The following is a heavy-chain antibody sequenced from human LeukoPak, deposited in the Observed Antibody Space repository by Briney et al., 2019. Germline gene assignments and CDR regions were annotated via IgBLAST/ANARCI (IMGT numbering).Heavy chain of an antibody. Sequence: GESLKISCKGSGYSSTTYWIGWVRQMPGKGLEGMGIIYPGDSETRYSPSFQGQVTISADKSISTAYLQWSSLKASDTAMYYCARRHVYNYFFDYWGQGTLVTVSS. CDR2: IYPGDSET. CDR1: GYSSTTYW. CDR3: ARRHVYNYFFDY. V-gene: IGHV5-51*01. J-gene: IGHJ4*02. D-gene: IGHD5-24*01.